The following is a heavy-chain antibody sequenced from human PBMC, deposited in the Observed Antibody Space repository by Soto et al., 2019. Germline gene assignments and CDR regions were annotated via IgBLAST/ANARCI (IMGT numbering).Heavy chain of an antibody. V-gene: IGHV7-4-1*01. CDR1: GYTFTSYA. CDR3: AREDSSGYYHAATDYYYGMDV. CDR2: INTNTGNP. J-gene: IGHJ6*02. D-gene: IGHD3-22*01. Sequence: QVQLVQSGSELKKPGASVKVSCKASGYTFTSYAMNWVRQAPGQGLEWMGWINTNTGNPTYAQGFTGRFVFSLDTSVSTAYLQICSLKAEDTAVYYCAREDSSGYYHAATDYYYGMDVWGQGTTVTVSS.